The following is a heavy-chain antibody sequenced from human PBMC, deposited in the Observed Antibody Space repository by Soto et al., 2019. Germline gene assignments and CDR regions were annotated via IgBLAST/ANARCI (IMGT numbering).Heavy chain of an antibody. V-gene: IGHV1-8*01. D-gene: IGHD6-13*01. CDR2: MNPNSGNT. Sequence: QVQLVQSGAEVKKPGASVKVSCKASGYTFTSYDINWVRQATGQGLEWMGWMNPNSGNTGYAQKFQGRVTMTMNTSISTTYMELSSLRSEDTAVYYCARGGIAAAGSSYYYYYYMDVWGKGTTVTVSS. J-gene: IGHJ6*03. CDR3: ARGGIAAAGSSYYYYYYMDV. CDR1: GYTFTSYD.